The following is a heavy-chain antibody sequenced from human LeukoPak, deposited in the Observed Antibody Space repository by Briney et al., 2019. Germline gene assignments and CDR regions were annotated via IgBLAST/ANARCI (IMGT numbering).Heavy chain of an antibody. D-gene: IGHD5-18*01. CDR1: GGSINNYY. CDR2: IDNSGRT. CDR3: ARASGGYGYGCVTRYYYYMDV. J-gene: IGHJ6*03. Sequence: PSETLSLTCTVSGGSINNYYWSWIRQPPGKGLEWIGYIDNSGRTKYNPSLKSRVTISLDTSENQFSLKVSSVIAADAAVYYCARASGGYGYGCVTRYYYYMDVWGKGTTVTVSS. V-gene: IGHV4-59*01.